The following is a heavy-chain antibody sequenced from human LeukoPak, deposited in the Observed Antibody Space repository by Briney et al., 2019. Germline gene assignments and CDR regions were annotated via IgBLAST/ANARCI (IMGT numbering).Heavy chain of an antibody. D-gene: IGHD2-21*02. V-gene: IGHV4-59*01. Sequence: SETLSLTCTVSGGSISNYYWSWIRQPPGRGLEWIGYINYSGRTNYNPSLKSRVTMSLDTSKDQFSLKLNSLTAADTAVYYCAGRQHMVVLTASPGDFDIWGQGTMVTVSS. J-gene: IGHJ3*02. CDR3: AGRQHMVVLTASPGDFDI. CDR2: INYSGRT. CDR1: GGSISNYY.